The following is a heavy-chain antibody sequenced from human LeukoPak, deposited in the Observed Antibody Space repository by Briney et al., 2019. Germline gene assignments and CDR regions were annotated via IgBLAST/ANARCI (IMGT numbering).Heavy chain of an antibody. CDR3: ARLEGEYYDYVWGSYRSPKYYFDY. J-gene: IGHJ4*02. D-gene: IGHD3-16*02. V-gene: IGHV4-39*01. CDR1: GGSISSSSYY. CDR2: IYYSGST. Sequence: TSETLSLTCTVSGGSISSSSYYWGWIRQPPGKGLEWIGSIYYSGSTYYNPSLKSRVTISVDTSKNQFSLKLSSVTAADTAVYYCARLEGEYYDYVWGSYRSPKYYFDYWGQGTLVTVSS.